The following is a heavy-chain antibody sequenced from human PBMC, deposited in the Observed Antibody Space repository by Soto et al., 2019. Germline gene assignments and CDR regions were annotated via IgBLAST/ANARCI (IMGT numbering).Heavy chain of an antibody. CDR2: LITMFGTT. J-gene: IGHJ6*02. V-gene: IGHV1-69*18. D-gene: IGHD3-10*01. CDR3: SRAALITYHISEDLNV. Sequence: QVQLVQSGAEVKTPGSSVKVSCEASGGTFSSYSINWVRQAPGQGLEWMGRLITMFGTTDYAQRFQGRDSFAADESTNTDSREVTDMTSEYTAGYYCSRAALITYHISEDLNVWDQGT. CDR1: GGTFSSYS.